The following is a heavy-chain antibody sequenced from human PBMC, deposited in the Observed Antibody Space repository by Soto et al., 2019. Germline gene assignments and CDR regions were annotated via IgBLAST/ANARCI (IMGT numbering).Heavy chain of an antibody. CDR2: ITPFNGDV. V-gene: IGHV1-45*02. J-gene: IGHJ4*02. CDR3: ASGGAGSGPFTWEPPDH. Sequence: QMQLVQSGAEVKKTGSTVTVSCKALGNTFTYRYLHWVRQAPEQALERMGWITPFNGDVHYAHKFQERVIITRDRSINTAYMRMSSLRSEDTAMYYCASGGAGSGPFTWEPPDHWGQGTLVTVSS. D-gene: IGHD1-26*01. CDR1: GNTFTYRY.